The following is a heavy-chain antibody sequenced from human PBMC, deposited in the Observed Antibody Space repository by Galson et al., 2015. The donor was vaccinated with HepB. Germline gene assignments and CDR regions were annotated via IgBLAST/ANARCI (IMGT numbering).Heavy chain of an antibody. D-gene: IGHD6-13*01. CDR2: ISWNSGSI. CDR1: GFTFDNYA. Sequence: SLRLSCAASGFTFDNYAMHWVRQAPGKGLEWVSGISWNSGSIGYADSVKGRFTISRDNAKNSLYLQMNSLRAEDTALYYCAKGGIAAAGTYDYWGQGTLVTVSS. J-gene: IGHJ4*02. CDR3: AKGGIAAAGTYDY. V-gene: IGHV3-9*01.